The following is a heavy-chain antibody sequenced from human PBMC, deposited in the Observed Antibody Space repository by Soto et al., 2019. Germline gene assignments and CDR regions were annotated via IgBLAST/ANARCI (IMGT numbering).Heavy chain of an antibody. CDR1: GVTCISYA. D-gene: IGHD2-2*01. J-gene: IGHJ6*02. CDR3: AKDRRDSVVVPANFYYYYGMDV. Sequence: GGSLRLSCAASGVTCISYAMSWVRQAPGKGLEWVSAISGSGGSTYYADSVKGRFTISRDNSKNTLYLQMHSLRAEDTAVYYCAKDRRDSVVVPANFYYYYGMDVWDQGTTVTVSS. CDR2: ISGSGGST. V-gene: IGHV3-23*01.